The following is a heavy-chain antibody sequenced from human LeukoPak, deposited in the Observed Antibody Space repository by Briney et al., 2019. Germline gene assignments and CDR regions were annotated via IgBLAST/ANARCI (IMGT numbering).Heavy chain of an antibody. CDR2: IYYSGST. J-gene: IGHJ4*02. Sequence: PSETLSLTCTVSGGSISSYYWSWTRQPPGKGLEWIGYIYYSGSTNYNPSLKSRVTISVDTSKNQLSLKLSSVTAADTAVYYCAREFSSGSTYYFDYWGQGTLVTVSS. V-gene: IGHV4-59*01. CDR1: GGSISSYY. CDR3: AREFSSGSTYYFDY. D-gene: IGHD6-19*01.